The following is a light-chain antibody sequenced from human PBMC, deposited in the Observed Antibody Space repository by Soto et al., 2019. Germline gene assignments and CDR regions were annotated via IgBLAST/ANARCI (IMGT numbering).Light chain of an antibody. CDR3: QQLNSFPH. J-gene: IGKJ3*01. CDR2: GAS. V-gene: IGKV1-9*01. CDR1: QHIATY. Sequence: GDRVPIPCRASQHIATYLGWYQQRPGKAPKLLIYGASILQNGVSSRFSGSGSGTEFTLTITSLQSEDVATYYCQQLNSFPHFGPGTKVDIK.